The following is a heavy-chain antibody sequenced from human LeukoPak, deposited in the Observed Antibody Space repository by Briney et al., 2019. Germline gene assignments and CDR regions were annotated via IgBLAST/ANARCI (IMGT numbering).Heavy chain of an antibody. Sequence: SETLSLTCTVSGGSISSYYWSWVRQPPGKGLEWIGYISYSGSTNFNPSLKSRVTISVDTSKNQFSLKLSSVTAADTAVYYCAREGTAGTNLNWFDPWGQGTLVTVSS. D-gene: IGHD1-1*01. CDR2: ISYSGST. V-gene: IGHV4-59*01. J-gene: IGHJ5*02. CDR1: GGSISSYY. CDR3: AREGTAGTNLNWFDP.